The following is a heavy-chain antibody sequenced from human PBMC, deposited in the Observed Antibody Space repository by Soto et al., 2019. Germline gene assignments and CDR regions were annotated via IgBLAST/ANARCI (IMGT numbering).Heavy chain of an antibody. Sequence: SETLSLTCTVSGGSITNYYWTWIRQPPGKGLEWIGYIYYSGSTTYSPPFESRVTISIDTSNNQFSLKLRSVTAADTAMYYCARFGCGSTSCYPLDYWGQGILVTVSS. J-gene: IGHJ4*02. CDR1: GGSITNYY. CDR2: IYYSGST. CDR3: ARFGCGSTSCYPLDY. V-gene: IGHV4-59*08. D-gene: IGHD2-2*01.